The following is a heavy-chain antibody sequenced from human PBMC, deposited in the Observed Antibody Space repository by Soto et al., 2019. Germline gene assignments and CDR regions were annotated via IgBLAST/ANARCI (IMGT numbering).Heavy chain of an antibody. CDR2: VSGNGGET. CDR3: ATGGHQSYFDS. Sequence: EVQLLESGGALVQPGGSLRLSCVASGLTFRNYAMTWVRQAPGKGPEWVSTVSGNGGETFYADTVKGRFTISRDNSKDTVYLVVISLRVEATAIYSCATGGHQSYFDSWCQGTLVAVSS. CDR1: GLTFRNYA. V-gene: IGHV3-23*01. D-gene: IGHD2-2*01. J-gene: IGHJ4*02.